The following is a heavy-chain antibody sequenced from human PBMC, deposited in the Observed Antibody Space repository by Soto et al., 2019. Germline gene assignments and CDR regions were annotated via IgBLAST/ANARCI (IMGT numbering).Heavy chain of an antibody. V-gene: IGHV2-5*02. CDR3: AHRFTVTTPSDS. Sequence: QITLKESGPTLVKPTQTLTLTCTFSGFSLSSSGVGVGWIRQPPGKALEWLAIIYWDDEKRYSPSLKSRVTINKDPPKHQVVRTMTNLAPVDTATYYCAHRFTVTTPSDSWGQGTLVTVSS. CDR1: GFSLSSSGVG. D-gene: IGHD4-17*01. J-gene: IGHJ4*02. CDR2: IYWDDEK.